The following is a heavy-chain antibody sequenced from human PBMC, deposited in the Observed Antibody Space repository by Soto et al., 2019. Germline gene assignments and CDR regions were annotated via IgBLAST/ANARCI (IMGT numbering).Heavy chain of an antibody. V-gene: IGHV4-61*03. J-gene: IGHJ5*01. CDR2: VYSTEAT. CDR1: GGSVSSATFE. D-gene: IGHD1-7*01. CDR3: APASRVKCELPGALDS. Sequence: SETLSLACPLSGGSVSSATFEWIWIRHPAWKGLEGSGFVYSTEATNYNPSFKSRLTLSLDSSKDHFSLKLTSLRPADRALYYCAPASRVKCELPGALDSWGQGSTVTVSS.